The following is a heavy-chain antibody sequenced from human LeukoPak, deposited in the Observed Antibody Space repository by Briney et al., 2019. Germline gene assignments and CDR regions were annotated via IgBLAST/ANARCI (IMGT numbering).Heavy chain of an antibody. D-gene: IGHD6-19*01. Sequence: SVKVSCKASGGTFSSYAISWVRQAPGQGLEWMGGIIPIFGTANYAQKFQGRVTITADKSMSTAYMELSSLRSEDTAVYYCARDRYSSGWYNWFDPWGQGTLVTVSS. J-gene: IGHJ5*02. V-gene: IGHV1-69*06. CDR2: IIPIFGTA. CDR1: GGTFSSYA. CDR3: ARDRYSSGWYNWFDP.